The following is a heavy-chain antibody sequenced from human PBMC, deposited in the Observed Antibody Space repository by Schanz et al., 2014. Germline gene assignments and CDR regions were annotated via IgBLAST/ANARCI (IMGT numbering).Heavy chain of an antibody. CDR2: MSYDGSIK. Sequence: QVQLVESGGGVVQPGRSLRLSCAASGFTFSSYAMHWVRQAPGKGLEWVAAMSYDGSIKYYGDSVKGRFTISRDNSKNTLYLQMNSLRAEDTAVYYCARDSRPNYDFLTAYYSIDYWGQGTLVTVSS. J-gene: IGHJ4*02. V-gene: IGHV3-30*04. CDR3: ARDSRPNYDFLTAYYSIDY. CDR1: GFTFSSYA. D-gene: IGHD3-9*01.